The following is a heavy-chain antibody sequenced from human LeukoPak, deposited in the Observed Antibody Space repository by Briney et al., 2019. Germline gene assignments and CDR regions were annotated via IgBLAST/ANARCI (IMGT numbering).Heavy chain of an antibody. Sequence: GGSLRLSCAASGFTFSSYSMNWVRQAPGKGLEWVSSISSSSSYIYYADSVKGRFTISGDNAKNSLYLQMNSLRAEDTAVYYCARGEDSSSFYYYMDVWGKGTTVTVSS. V-gene: IGHV3-21*01. CDR2: ISSSSSYI. CDR1: GFTFSSYS. J-gene: IGHJ6*03. D-gene: IGHD6-13*01. CDR3: ARGEDSSSFYYYMDV.